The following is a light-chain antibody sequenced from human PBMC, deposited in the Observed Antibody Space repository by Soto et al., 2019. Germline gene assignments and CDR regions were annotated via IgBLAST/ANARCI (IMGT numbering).Light chain of an antibody. CDR3: CSYTSSGTLYV. Sequence: QSALTQPASVSGSPGQSITISCTGTSSDFGNYNLVSWYQQHPGKVPKLILFEVNKRPSGVSGRFSGSKSGNTASLTISGLQAEDEADYYCCSYTSSGTLYVFGTGTKLTVL. CDR2: EVN. V-gene: IGLV2-23*02. J-gene: IGLJ1*01. CDR1: SSDFGNYNL.